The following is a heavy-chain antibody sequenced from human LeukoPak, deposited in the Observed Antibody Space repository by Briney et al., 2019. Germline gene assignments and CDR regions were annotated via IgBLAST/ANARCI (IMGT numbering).Heavy chain of an antibody. J-gene: IGHJ3*02. V-gene: IGHV4-31*03. D-gene: IGHD3-9*01. Sequence: SETLSLTCTVSGGSISSGGYYWSWIRQHPGKGLEWIGHIYYSGSTYYNPSLKSRVTISVDTSKNQFSLRLSSVTAADTAVYYCARDLVRYRTNDAFDIWGQGTMVTVSS. CDR3: ARDLVRYRTNDAFDI. CDR1: GGSISSGGYY. CDR2: IYYSGST.